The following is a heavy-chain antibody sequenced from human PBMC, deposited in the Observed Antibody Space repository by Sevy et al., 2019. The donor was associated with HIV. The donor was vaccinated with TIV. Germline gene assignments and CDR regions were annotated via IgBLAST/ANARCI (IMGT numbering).Heavy chain of an antibody. CDR3: ARESRWFFFHFDY. D-gene: IGHD3-10*01. V-gene: IGHV6-1*01. CDR1: GDSVSTYSAA. CDR2: PYYKSKWYN. Sequence: SQTLSLTCAISGDSVSTYSAAWNWIRQSPSRGLEWLGRPYYKSKWYNDYALSVKSRISINPDTPKNQISLQLNSVTPEDTAVYYCARESRWFFFHFDYWGQGTLVTVSS. J-gene: IGHJ4*02.